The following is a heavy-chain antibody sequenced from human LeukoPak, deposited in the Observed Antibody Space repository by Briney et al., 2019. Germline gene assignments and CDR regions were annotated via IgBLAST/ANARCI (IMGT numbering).Heavy chain of an antibody. CDR1: GFTFSSYW. D-gene: IGHD1-26*01. CDR2: IRDDGGEI. J-gene: IGHJ4*02. V-gene: IGHV3-7*01. Sequence: PGGSLRLSCEASGFTFSSYWMSWVRQAPGKRLEWVANIRDDGGEIYYVDSVKGRFTLSRDNAKSSLFLQMNSLKAEDAAVYYCARDKPRGSYYGSIFDSWGQGTLVTVSS. CDR3: ARDKPRGSYYGSIFDS.